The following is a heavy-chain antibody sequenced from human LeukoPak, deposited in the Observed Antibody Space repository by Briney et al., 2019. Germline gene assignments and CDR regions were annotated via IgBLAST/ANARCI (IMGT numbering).Heavy chain of an antibody. D-gene: IGHD3-16*02. CDR3: ARDRYVWGSYRHFDY. CDR2: INHSGST. CDR1: GGSFSGYY. J-gene: IGHJ4*02. Sequence: SETLSLTCAVCGGSFSGYYWSWIRQPPGKGLEWIGDINHSGSTNYNPSLKSRVTISVDTSKNQFSLKLSSVTAADTAVYYCARDRYVWGSYRHFDYWGQGTLVTVSS. V-gene: IGHV4-34*01.